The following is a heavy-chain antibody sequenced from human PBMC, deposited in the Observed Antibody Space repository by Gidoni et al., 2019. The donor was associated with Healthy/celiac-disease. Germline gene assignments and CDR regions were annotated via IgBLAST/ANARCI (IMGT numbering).Heavy chain of an antibody. J-gene: IGHJ4*02. V-gene: IGHV3-30*18. Sequence: QVQLVESGGGVVQPGRSLRLSCAASGFTFSSYGMHWVRQAPGKGLEWVAVISYDGSNKYYADSVKGRFTISRDNSKNTLYLQMNSLRAEDTAVYYCAKGDYGGSDYWGQGTLVTVSS. D-gene: IGHD4-17*01. CDR2: ISYDGSNK. CDR3: AKGDYGGSDY. CDR1: GFTFSSYG.